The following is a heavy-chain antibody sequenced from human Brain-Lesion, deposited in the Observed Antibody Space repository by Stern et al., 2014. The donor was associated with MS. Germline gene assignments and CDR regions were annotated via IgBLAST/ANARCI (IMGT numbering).Heavy chain of an antibody. CDR2: VSYDGSNN. D-gene: IGHD2/OR15-2a*01. J-gene: IGHJ5*02. CDR3: AKDRQYLTYFFDH. Sequence: QVQLVQSGGGVVQPGRPLRLSCVASGFTFGSCAMHWVRQAPGKGLEWVAVVSYDGSNNYYADSVKGRFTISRDNSQNTLYMQMSSLRPEDTAVYYCAKDRQYLTYFFDHWGQGSLVTVSS. CDR1: GFTFGSCA. V-gene: IGHV3-30*18.